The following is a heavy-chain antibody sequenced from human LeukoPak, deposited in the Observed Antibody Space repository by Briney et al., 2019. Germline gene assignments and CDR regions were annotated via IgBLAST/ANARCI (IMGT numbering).Heavy chain of an antibody. CDR2: ISGSGGST. CDR3: AKKASRYFDWLDYFDY. D-gene: IGHD3-9*01. Sequence: GGSLRLSCAASGFTFSSYAMSWVRLAPGKGLEWVSAISGSGGSTYYADSVKGRFTISRDNSKNTLYLQMNSLRAEDTAVYYCAKKASRYFDWLDYFDYWAHGTLVTVSS. J-gene: IGHJ4*01. V-gene: IGHV3-23*01. CDR1: GFTFSSYA.